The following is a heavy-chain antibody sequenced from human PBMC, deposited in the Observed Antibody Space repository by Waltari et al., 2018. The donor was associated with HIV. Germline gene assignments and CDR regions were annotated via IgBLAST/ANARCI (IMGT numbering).Heavy chain of an antibody. D-gene: IGHD2-21*01. CDR2: IYFSGNP. CDR1: GGPIRNGVYY. Sequence: QVQLQESGPGLVKPSQTLSLTGTVSGGPIRNGVYYVRCIREPRGMELEWIGRIYFSGNPNYNPSLTSRATISTDTSKNQISLKLPSVSAADTAVYYCARGPNSFLLREPYFDYWGQGILVTVSS. V-gene: IGHV4-61*02. J-gene: IGHJ4*02. CDR3: ARGPNSFLLREPYFDY.